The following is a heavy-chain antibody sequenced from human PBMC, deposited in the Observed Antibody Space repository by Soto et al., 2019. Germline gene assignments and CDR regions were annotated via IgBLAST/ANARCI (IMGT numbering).Heavy chain of an antibody. CDR3: ASEYYYGSGSYPLIDY. D-gene: IGHD3-10*01. J-gene: IGHJ4*02. CDR1: GGSISSSSYY. Sequence: QLQLQESGPGLVKPSETLSLTCTVSGGSISSSSYYWGWIRQPPGKGLEWIGSIYYSGSTYYNPSLKSRVTISVDTSKNQFSLMLSSVTAADTAVYYCASEYYYGSGSYPLIDYWGQGTLVTVSS. CDR2: IYYSGST. V-gene: IGHV4-39*01.